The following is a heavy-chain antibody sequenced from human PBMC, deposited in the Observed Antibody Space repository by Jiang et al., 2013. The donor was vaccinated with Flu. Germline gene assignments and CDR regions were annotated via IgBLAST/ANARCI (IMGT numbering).Heavy chain of an antibody. V-gene: IGHV6-1*01. CDR1: GDSVSSNSAA. D-gene: IGHD1-14*01. CDR2: TYYRSKWYN. CDR3: ARGNIRRRPTQYYYYGMDV. J-gene: IGHJ6*02. Sequence: QTLSLTCAISGDSVSSNSAAWNWIRQSPSRGLEWLGRTYYRSKWYNDYAVSVKSRITINPDTSKNQFSLQLNSVTPEDTAVYYCARGNIRRRPTQYYYYGMDVWGQGATVTVSS.